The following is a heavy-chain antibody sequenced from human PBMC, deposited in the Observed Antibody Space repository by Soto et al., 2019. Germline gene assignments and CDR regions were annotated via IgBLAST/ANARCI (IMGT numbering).Heavy chain of an antibody. CDR3: TRQYPDYYDSSGLRRDY. V-gene: IGHV3-73*01. CDR1: GFTFSGSA. Sequence: EVQLVESGGGLVQPGRSLKLSCAASGFTFSGSAMHWVRQASGKGLEWVGRIRSKANSYATAYAASVKGRFTISRDDSKNTAYLQMNSLKTEDTAVYYCTRQYPDYYDSSGLRRDYWGQGTLVTVSS. D-gene: IGHD3-22*01. J-gene: IGHJ4*02. CDR2: IRSKANSYAT.